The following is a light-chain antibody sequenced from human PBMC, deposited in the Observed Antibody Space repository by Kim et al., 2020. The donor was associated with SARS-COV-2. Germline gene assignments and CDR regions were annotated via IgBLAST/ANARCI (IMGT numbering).Light chain of an antibody. V-gene: IGKV3-20*01. J-gene: IGKJ4*01. CDR1: QRITNNY. CDR2: GAS. CDR3: QHYIALPLT. Sequence: EVVLTQSPATLSLSPGERATLSCRASQRITNNYLAWYQQKPGQAPRLLIFGASTRAIGIPDRFSGSGSGTDFTLTIRRLEPEDFAVYFCQHYIALPLTFGGGTKVDIK.